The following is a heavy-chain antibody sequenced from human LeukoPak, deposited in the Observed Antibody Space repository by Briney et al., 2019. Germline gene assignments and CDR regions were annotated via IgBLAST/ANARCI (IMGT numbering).Heavy chain of an antibody. V-gene: IGHV3-30*18. J-gene: IGHJ6*02. CDR3: AKDPRYSSGWYSNQFYYYYYGMDV. D-gene: IGHD6-19*01. Sequence: GSLRLSCAASGFTFSSYGMHWVRQAPGKGLEWVAVISYDGSNKYYADSVKGRFTISRDNSKNTLYLQMNSLRAEDTAVYYCAKDPRYSSGWYSNQFYYYYYGMDVWGQGTTVTVSS. CDR1: GFTFSSYG. CDR2: ISYDGSNK.